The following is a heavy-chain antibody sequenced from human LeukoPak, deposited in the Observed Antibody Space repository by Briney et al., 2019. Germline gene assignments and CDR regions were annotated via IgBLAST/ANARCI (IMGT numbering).Heavy chain of an antibody. CDR2: INPSGGIT. D-gene: IGHD3-22*01. CDR3: ARAYYYDSSGPIHYFDY. Sequence: AAVKLSCKASGYTFTTYHMHWVRQAPGQGLEWMGIINPSGGITSYAQKFQGRVTMTRDTSTSTVNMEQSSLRSEDTAVYYCARAYYYDSSGPIHYFDYWGQGTLDHVPS. V-gene: IGHV1-46*01. J-gene: IGHJ4*02. CDR1: GYTFTTYH.